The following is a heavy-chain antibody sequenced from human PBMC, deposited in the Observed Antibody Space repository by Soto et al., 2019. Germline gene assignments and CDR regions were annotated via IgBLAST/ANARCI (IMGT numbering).Heavy chain of an antibody. CDR2: ISYDGINK. D-gene: IGHD3-3*01. CDR3: ARDTSTYDFWSGYYRDYYYYGMDV. Sequence: QVQLVESGGGVVQPGRSLRLSCAASGFTFSSYAMHWVRQAPGKGLEWVAVISYDGINKYYADSVKGRFTISRDNSKNTLYLQMNSLRAEDTALYYCARDTSTYDFWSGYYRDYYYYGMDVWGQGTTVTVSS. CDR1: GFTFSSYA. J-gene: IGHJ6*02. V-gene: IGHV3-30-3*01.